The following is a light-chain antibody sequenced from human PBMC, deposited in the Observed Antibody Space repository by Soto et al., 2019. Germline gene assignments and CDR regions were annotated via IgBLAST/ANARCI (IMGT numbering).Light chain of an antibody. CDR2: DAS. J-gene: IGKJ5*01. CDR1: QSVSRY. CDR3: QQRTNWPT. Sequence: EIVLTQSPATRSLSPGERATLSCRASQSVSRYLAWYQQKPGQAPRLLIYDASNRATGIPARFSGSGSGTDFTLTISSLEPEDFAVYYCQQRTNWPTFGHGTRLEIK. V-gene: IGKV3-11*01.